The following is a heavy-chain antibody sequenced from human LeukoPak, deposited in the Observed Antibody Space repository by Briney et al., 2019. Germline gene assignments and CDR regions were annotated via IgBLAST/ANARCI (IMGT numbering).Heavy chain of an antibody. Sequence: GGSLRLSCAASGFTFSSYGMHWVRQAPGKGLEWVAVISYDGSNKYYADSVKGRFTISRDNAKNTLYLQMNSLRAEDTAVYYCARDKFGRAVVDWGQGTLVTVSS. V-gene: IGHV3-30*03. D-gene: IGHD3-16*01. CDR2: ISYDGSNK. J-gene: IGHJ4*02. CDR1: GFTFSSYG. CDR3: ARDKFGRAVVD.